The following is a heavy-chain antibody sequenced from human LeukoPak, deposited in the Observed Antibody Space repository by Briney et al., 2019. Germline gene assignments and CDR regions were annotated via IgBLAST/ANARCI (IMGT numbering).Heavy chain of an antibody. CDR1: GYTFTNFE. Sequence: GASVKVSCKTSGYTFTNFEVNWVRQTTGQGLEWMGWINPNSGDTAYAQKFQDRVTMTRNTSTSTAYMDLSSLSSDDTAVYYCARFRIHCGSGRPSGLDVWGQGTTVTVSS. CDR3: ARFRIHCGSGRPSGLDV. J-gene: IGHJ6*02. D-gene: IGHD3-10*01. CDR2: INPNSGDT. V-gene: IGHV1-8*01.